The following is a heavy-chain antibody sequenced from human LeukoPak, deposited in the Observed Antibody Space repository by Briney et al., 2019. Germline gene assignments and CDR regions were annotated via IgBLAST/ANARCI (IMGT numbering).Heavy chain of an antibody. CDR3: ARGDIVVVPAATNWFDP. CDR2: VDPEDGET. V-gene: IGHV1-69-2*01. CDR1: GYTFTDYY. D-gene: IGHD2-2*01. Sequence: ASVRVSCKVSGYTFTDYYMHWVQQAPGKGLEWMGLVDPEDGETIYAEKFQGRVTITADTSTDTAYMELSSLRSEDTAVYYCARGDIVVVPAATNWFDPWGQGTLVTVSS. J-gene: IGHJ5*02.